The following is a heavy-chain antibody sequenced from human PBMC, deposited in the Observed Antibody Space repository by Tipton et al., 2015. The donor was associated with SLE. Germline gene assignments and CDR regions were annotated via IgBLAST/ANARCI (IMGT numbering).Heavy chain of an antibody. CDR2: IGADGSTK. J-gene: IGHJ4*02. V-gene: IGHV3-30*02. Sequence: SLRLSCAASGFTYSGYAMHWVRQAPGKGLEWVAFIGADGSTKDYADSVKGRFTISRDNSKNTLYLQMNRLRVEDTAVYYCAGGTGAYFDHWGQGTLVTVSS. D-gene: IGHD3-16*01. CDR1: GFTYSGYA. CDR3: AGGTGAYFDH.